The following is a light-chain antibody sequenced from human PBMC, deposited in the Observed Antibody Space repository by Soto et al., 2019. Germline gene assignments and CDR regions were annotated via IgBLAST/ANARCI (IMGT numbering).Light chain of an antibody. J-gene: IGLJ2*01. V-gene: IGLV2-11*01. CDR1: SSAIGGNNY. CDR3: GSYSTTSTLVV. CDR2: DVT. Sequence: QSALTQPRSVSGSPGQSVTISCTGTSSAIGGNNYVSWYQQHPGKAPKLMIYDVTSRPSGVSDRFSGSKSGNTASLTISRLQPEDEADYYCGSYSTTSTLVVFGGGTKLTVL.